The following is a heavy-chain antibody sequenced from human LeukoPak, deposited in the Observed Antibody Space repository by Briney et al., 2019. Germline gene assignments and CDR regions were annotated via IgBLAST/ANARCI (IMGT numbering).Heavy chain of an antibody. V-gene: IGHV4-38-2*01. CDR3: ARYCTGTTGILRGFDY. Sequence: PSETLSLTRSVSGYSFTSGHYWGWIRQPPGKGLEWIANIYHTGSAHYNPSLKSRVTISVDTSKNQFSLKLSSVTAADTAVYYCARYCTGTTGILRGFDYWGQGTLVTVSS. CDR2: IYHTGSA. CDR1: GYSFTSGHY. D-gene: IGHD2-8*02. J-gene: IGHJ4*02.